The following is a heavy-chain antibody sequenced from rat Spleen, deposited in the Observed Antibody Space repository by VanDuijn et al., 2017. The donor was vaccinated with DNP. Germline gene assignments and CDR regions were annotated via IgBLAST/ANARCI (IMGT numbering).Heavy chain of an antibody. V-gene: IGHV5-20*01. D-gene: IGHD4-3*01. CDR3: TTWGIIRGTGAMDA. Sequence: EVELVESGGGLVQPGRSLKLSCAASGFTFSDYYMAWVRQAPTKGLEWVASITYDGGSTYYRDSVKGRFTISRDNAKSSLYLQMDSPRSEDTATYYCTTWGIIRGTGAMDALGQGTSVTVSS. CDR1: GFTFSDYY. J-gene: IGHJ4*01. CDR2: ITYDGGST.